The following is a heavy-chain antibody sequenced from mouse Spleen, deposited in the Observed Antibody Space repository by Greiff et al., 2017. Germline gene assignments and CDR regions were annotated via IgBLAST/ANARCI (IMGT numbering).Heavy chain of an antibody. CDR3: VVGGDGGYFDY. CDR1: GFTFSSYG. D-gene: IGHD1-2*01. J-gene: IGHJ2*01. CDR2: ISSGGSYT. Sequence: EVQRVESGGDLVKPGGSLKLSCAASGFTFSSYGMSWVRQTPDKRLEWVATISSGGSYTYYPDSVKGRFTISRDNAKNTLYLQMSSLKSEDTAMYYCVVGGDGGYFDYWGQGTTLTVSS. V-gene: IGHV5-6*01.